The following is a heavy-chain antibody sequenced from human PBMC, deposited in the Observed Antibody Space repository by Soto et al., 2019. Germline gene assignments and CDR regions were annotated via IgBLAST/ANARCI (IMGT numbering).Heavy chain of an antibody. CDR1: GYTFTSYG. J-gene: IGHJ3*02. CDR2: ISAYNGNT. Sequence: QVQLVQSGAEVKKPGASVKVSCKASGYTFTSYGISWVRQAPGQGLEWMGWISAYNGNTNYAQKLQGRVTMTTDTSTRTAYMELRSLRSDDTAVYYCARVGHYYDLGPNGEAFDIWGQGTMVTVSS. D-gene: IGHD3-22*01. V-gene: IGHV1-18*01. CDR3: ARVGHYYDLGPNGEAFDI.